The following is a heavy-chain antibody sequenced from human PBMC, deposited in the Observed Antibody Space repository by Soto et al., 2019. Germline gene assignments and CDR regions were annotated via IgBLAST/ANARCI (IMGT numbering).Heavy chain of an antibody. Sequence: QVQLMESGGGVVQPGRSLRLSCAASGFTFSRYGIHWVRQAPGKGLEWVAVSWYDGSNNHFADSVKGRFTISRDNSKNTLYLQMNSLGGDDTAVYYCARDFLARDLDPWGQGTLVIVSS. J-gene: IGHJ5*02. V-gene: IGHV3-33*01. CDR2: SWYDGSNN. CDR3: ARDFLARDLDP. CDR1: GFTFSRYG.